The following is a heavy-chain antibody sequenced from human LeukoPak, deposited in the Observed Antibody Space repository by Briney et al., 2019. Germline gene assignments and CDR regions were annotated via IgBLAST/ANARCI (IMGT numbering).Heavy chain of an antibody. CDR3: ARHSGSYDSRAYFNY. CDR2: IYNSGST. D-gene: IGHD3-22*01. Sequence: PSETLSLTCTVSGGSIYSYYWSWIRQPPGKGLEGIGYIYNSGSTNYNPSLKSRVTISVDTSKNQVSLKLSSVTAADTAVYYCARHSGSYDSRAYFNYWGQGTLVTVSS. CDR1: GGSIYSYY. V-gene: IGHV4-59*01. J-gene: IGHJ4*02.